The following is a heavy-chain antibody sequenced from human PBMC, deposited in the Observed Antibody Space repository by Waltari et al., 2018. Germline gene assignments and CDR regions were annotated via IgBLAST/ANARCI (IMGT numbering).Heavy chain of an antibody. Sequence: QVQLVESGGGVVQPGRSLRLSCAASGFTFSSYAMHWVRQAPGKGLEWVAVISYDGSNKYYAESVKGRFTIPRDNSKNTLYLQMNSLRAEDTAVDYCAKDWGGIVGATAPFDYWGQGTLVTVSS. CDR1: GFTFSSYA. J-gene: IGHJ4*02. D-gene: IGHD1-26*01. CDR3: AKDWGGIVGATAPFDY. CDR2: ISYDGSNK. V-gene: IGHV3-30-3*01.